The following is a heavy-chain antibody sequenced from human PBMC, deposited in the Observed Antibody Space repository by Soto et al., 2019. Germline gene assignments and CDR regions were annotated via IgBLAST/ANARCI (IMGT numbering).Heavy chain of an antibody. V-gene: IGHV1-18*01. CDR1: GYTFSTSG. CDR2: ISTYNGDA. D-gene: IGHD6-6*01. CDR3: AREGPRPYYYYGMDV. J-gene: IGHJ6*02. Sequence: QAQLEQSGAEVKKPGASVKVSCKSSGYTFSTSGISWVRQAPGQGLEWMGWISTYNGDANYAQRFQGRVTMTTDTAXXTTFMELRSRRSDDTAVYSCAREGPRPYYYYGMDVWGQGTTVTVSS.